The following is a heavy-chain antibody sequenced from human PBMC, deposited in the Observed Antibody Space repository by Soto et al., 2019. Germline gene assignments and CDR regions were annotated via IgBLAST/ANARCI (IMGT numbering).Heavy chain of an antibody. D-gene: IGHD4-4*01. J-gene: IGHJ4*02. CDR3: ARVTTRWGGHWFGY. V-gene: IGHV1-8*01. CDR2: MNPNSGNT. CDR1: GYTFTSYD. Sequence: QVQLVQSGAEVKKPGASVKVSCKASGYTFTSYDINWVRQATGQGLEWMGWMNPNSGNTGYAQKFQGRVTMTRNTSISTAYMELSSLRPEDTAVYYCARVTTRWGGHWFGYWGQGTLVTVSS.